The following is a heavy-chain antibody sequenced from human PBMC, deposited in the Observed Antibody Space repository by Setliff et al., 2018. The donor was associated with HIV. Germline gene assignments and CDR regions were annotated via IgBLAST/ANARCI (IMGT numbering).Heavy chain of an antibody. J-gene: IGHJ6*03. D-gene: IGHD6-19*01. CDR2: IYPGDSDT. V-gene: IGHV5-51*01. CDR3: ARFWGSSGGYGDYYYYYMDV. Sequence: GESLKISCKGSGYSFTSYWIGWVRQMPGKGLEWMGIIYPGDSDTRYSLSFQGQVTLSADKSISTAYLQWSSLKASDTAIYYCARFWGSSGGYGDYYYYYMDVWGKGTTVTVSS. CDR1: GYSFTSYW.